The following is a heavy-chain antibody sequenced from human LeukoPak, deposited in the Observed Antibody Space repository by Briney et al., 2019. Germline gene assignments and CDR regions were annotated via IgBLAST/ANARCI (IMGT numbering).Heavy chain of an antibody. Sequence: GGSLRLSCAASGFTFHDYAMHWVRQAPGKGLEWVSGISWNSGSIGYADSVKGRFTISRDNAKNSLYLQMNSLRAEDTALYYCAKDGSTLNYYYYYMDVWGKGTTVTVSS. D-gene: IGHD2/OR15-2a*01. V-gene: IGHV3-9*01. CDR2: ISWNSGSI. CDR1: GFTFHDYA. J-gene: IGHJ6*03. CDR3: AKDGSTLNYYYYYMDV.